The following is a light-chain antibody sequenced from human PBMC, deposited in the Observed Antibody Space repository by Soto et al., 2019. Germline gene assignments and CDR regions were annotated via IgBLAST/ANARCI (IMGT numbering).Light chain of an antibody. CDR3: QQLTDCTQKWT. CDR1: QGISSY. V-gene: IGKV1-9*01. CDR2: DAS. Sequence: DIHMTHYPSTLSASVGDRFTITCGAGQGISSYLGWYQQKTGKATKLLIYDASSLESGVPSRLSGSGSGKEFNLTISSLKTEDFAVYYCQQLTDCTQKWTFGQGTKVDIK. J-gene: IGKJ1*01.